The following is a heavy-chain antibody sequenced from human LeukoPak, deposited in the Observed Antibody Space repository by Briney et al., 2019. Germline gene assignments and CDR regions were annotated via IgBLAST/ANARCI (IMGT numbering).Heavy chain of an antibody. CDR1: VFTFNRSY. V-gene: IGHV3-53*01. J-gene: IGHJ4*02. CDR2: IYSGGST. Sequence: GGSVRLLCGVSVFTFNRSYMSWLRQAREKGLEGVSVIYSGGSTYYADSVKGRFTISRDNSKNTLYLQMNSLRAEDMAVYYCARDRTGGTADWGEGTLVTVSS. D-gene: IGHD1-14*01. CDR3: ARDRTGGTAD.